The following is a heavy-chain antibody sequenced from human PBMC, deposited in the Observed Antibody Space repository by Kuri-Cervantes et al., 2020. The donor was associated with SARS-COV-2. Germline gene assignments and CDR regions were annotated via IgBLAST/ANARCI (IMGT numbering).Heavy chain of an antibody. V-gene: IGHV3-9*01. CDR2: ISWNSAAI. Sequence: SLKISCTASEFTFGDYAMHWVRQVPGKGLQWVWGISWNSAAIGYADSVKGRFTISRDNVKKSLYLQMNSLIPEDTALYYCAKDRSGVVWSFDSFDIWGQGTMVTVSS. D-gene: IGHD3-16*01. CDR1: EFTFGDYA. J-gene: IGHJ3*02. CDR3: AKDRSGVVWSFDSFDI.